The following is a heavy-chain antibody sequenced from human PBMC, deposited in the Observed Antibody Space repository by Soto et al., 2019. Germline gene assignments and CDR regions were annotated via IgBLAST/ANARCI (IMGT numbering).Heavy chain of an antibody. CDR3: ARWTPDHYDSSGTIDAYGI. J-gene: IGHJ3*02. D-gene: IGHD3-22*01. CDR1: GGTFSSYA. Sequence: SVKVSCKASGGTFSSYAISWVRQAPGQGLEWMGGIIPIFGTANYAQKFQGRVTITADESTSTAYMELSSLRSEDTAVYYCARWTPDHYDSSGTIDAYGIWGQGNMVTVSS. V-gene: IGHV1-69*13. CDR2: IIPIFGTA.